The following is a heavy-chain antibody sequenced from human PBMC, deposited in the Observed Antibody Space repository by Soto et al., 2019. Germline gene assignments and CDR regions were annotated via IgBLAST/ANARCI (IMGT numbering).Heavy chain of an antibody. V-gene: IGHV3-23*01. D-gene: IGHD1-1*01. CDR1: GFTFSSYA. CDR2: ISGSGGST. CDR3: ARGTDNSYYYMNV. Sequence: GGSLRLSCAASGFTFSSYAMSWVRQAPGKGLEWVSAISGSGGSTYYADSVKGRFTISRDNSKNTVSLQMNSLRVEDTAVYYCARGTDNSYYYMNVWGKGTTVTVSS. J-gene: IGHJ6*03.